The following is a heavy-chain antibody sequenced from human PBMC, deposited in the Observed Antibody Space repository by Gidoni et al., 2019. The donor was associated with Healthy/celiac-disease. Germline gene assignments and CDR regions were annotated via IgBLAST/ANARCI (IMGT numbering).Heavy chain of an antibody. D-gene: IGHD4-17*01. CDR2: INSDGSSI. Sequence: EVQLVESGGGLVQPGGSLRLACAASGFTFNSYWMHWLRQAPGKGLVWVSRINSDGSSIRYADSVKGRFTISRDNAKNTLYLQMNSLRAEDTAVYYCVRGEPISRDYGPFDCWGQGTLVTVSS. J-gene: IGHJ4*02. CDR3: VRGEPISRDYGPFDC. V-gene: IGHV3-74*01. CDR1: GFTFNSYW.